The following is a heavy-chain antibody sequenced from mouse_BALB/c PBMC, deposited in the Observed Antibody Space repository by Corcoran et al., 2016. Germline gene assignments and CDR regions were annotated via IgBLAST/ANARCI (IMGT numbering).Heavy chain of an antibody. J-gene: IGHJ1*01. CDR1: GFNIKDTY. CDR3: ARCDWYFDV. V-gene: IGHV14-3*02. Sequence: EVQLQQSGAELVEPGASVKLSCTASGFNIKDTYMHWVKQRHEQGLEWIGRIDPANGNTNYDPKLQGKATITADTSSNTADVQLSILTSEDTAVYYCARCDWYFDVWLACPTVTVSS. CDR2: IDPANGNT.